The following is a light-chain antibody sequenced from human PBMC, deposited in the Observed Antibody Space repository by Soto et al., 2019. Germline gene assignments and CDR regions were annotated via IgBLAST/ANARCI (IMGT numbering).Light chain of an antibody. V-gene: IGLV2-14*01. J-gene: IGLJ2*01. CDR2: EVS. Sequence: QSALTQPASVSGSPGESITISCSGTSRDVGRYNYVSWYQQHTGKSPKLLLYEVSNRPAGVSNLLSGSKSGNTASLTISVLKGDDAADYYCASYTRNSAVAFGGGTKLTVL. CDR1: SRDVGRYNY. CDR3: ASYTRNSAVA.